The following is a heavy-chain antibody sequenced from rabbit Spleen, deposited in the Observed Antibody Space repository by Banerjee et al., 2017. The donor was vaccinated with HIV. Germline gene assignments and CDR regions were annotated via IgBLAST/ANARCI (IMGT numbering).Heavy chain of an antibody. CDR1: GVSFSSSSY. D-gene: IGHD1-1*01. J-gene: IGHJ6*01. CDR3: ARDTSSSFSSYGMDL. V-gene: IGHV1S40*01. CDR2: IDTGSSGFT. Sequence: QSLEESGGDLVKPGASLTLTCTASGVSFSSSSYMSWVRQAPGKGLEWIACIDTGSSGFTYFATWAKGRFTCSKTSSTTVTLQVTRLTAADTATYFCARDTSSSFSSYGMDLWGPGTLVTVS.